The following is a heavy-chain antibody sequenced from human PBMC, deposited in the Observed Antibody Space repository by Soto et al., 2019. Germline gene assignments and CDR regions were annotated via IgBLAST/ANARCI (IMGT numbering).Heavy chain of an antibody. CDR2: IYWDDDK. D-gene: IGHD3-9*01. J-gene: IGHJ1*01. V-gene: IGHV2-5*02. CDR1: GFSLSTNGVG. Sequence: QITLKESGPTLVKPTKTLTLTCTFSGFSLSTNGVGVGWIRQPPGKALEWLALIYWDDDKRYSPSQKSRLIITKDTSKNQVDLTMTNMDPVETATYYCAHSPLRYFDWRYFQHWGQGTLVTVSS. CDR3: AHSPLRYFDWRYFQH.